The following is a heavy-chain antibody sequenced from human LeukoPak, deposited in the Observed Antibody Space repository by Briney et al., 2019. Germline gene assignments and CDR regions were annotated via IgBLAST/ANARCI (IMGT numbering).Heavy chain of an antibody. J-gene: IGHJ4*02. CDR2: IYPGDSDT. CDR1: GYSFTSYW. CDR3: AIQYDFWSGHHDY. V-gene: IGHV5-51*01. Sequence: GESLKISCKGSGYSFTSYWIGWVRQMHGKGLEWMGIIYPGDSDTRYSPSFQGQVTISADKSISTAYLQWSSLKASDTAMYYCAIQYDFWSGHHDYWGQGTLVTVSS. D-gene: IGHD3-3*01.